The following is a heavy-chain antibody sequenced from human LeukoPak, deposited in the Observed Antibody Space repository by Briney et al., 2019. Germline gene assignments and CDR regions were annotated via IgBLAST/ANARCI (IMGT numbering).Heavy chain of an antibody. CDR2: INHSGST. J-gene: IGHJ4*02. V-gene: IGHV4-34*01. CDR1: GGSFSGYY. CDR3: ARGPYGGKEHY. Sequence: PSETLSLTCAVYGGSFSGYYWSWIRQPPGKGLEWIGGINHSGSTNYNPSFKSRVTISVDTSKNQFSLKLSSVTAADTAVYYCARGPYGGKEHYWGQGTLVTVSS. D-gene: IGHD4-17*01.